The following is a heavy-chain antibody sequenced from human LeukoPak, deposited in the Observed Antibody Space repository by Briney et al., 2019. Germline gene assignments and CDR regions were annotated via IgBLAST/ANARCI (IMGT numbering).Heavy chain of an antibody. CDR1: GFTFSSYG. D-gene: IGHD4-17*01. CDR2: VSADGSNK. Sequence: GRSLRLSCEASGFTFSSYGMHWVRQAPGKGLEWVAVVSADGSNKQYADSVKGRFTISRDNSKNTLYLQMNSLRAEDTAVYYCAKDRSSYGDPPKYYFDYWGQGTLVTVSS. CDR3: AKDRSSYGDPPKYYFDY. V-gene: IGHV3-30*18. J-gene: IGHJ4*02.